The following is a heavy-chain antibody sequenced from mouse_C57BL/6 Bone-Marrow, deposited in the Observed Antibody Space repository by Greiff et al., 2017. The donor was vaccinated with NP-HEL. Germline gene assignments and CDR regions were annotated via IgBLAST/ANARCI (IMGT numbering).Heavy chain of an antibody. CDR2: IDPSDSYT. V-gene: IGHV1-50*01. J-gene: IGHJ3*01. D-gene: IGHD2-4*01. Sequence: QVHVKQPGAELVKPGASVKLSCKASGYTFTSYWMQWVKQRPGQGLEWIGEIDPSDSYTNYNQKFKGKATLTVDTSSSTAYMQLSSLTSEDSAVFYCARGDYGAWFAYWGQGTLVTVSA. CDR1: GYTFTSYW. CDR3: ARGDYGAWFAY.